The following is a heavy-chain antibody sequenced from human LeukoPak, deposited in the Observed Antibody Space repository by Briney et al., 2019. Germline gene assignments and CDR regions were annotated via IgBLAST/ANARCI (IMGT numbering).Heavy chain of an antibody. Sequence: SETLSLTCTVSGGSISSGSYYWSWIRQPAGKGLEWIGRIYTSGSTNYNPSLKSRVTISVDTSKNQFSLKLSSVTAADTAVYYCARVVGYDFWSGYLGWGQGTLVTVSS. CDR2: IYTSGST. CDR3: ARVVGYDFWSGYLG. D-gene: IGHD3-3*01. J-gene: IGHJ4*02. V-gene: IGHV4-61*02. CDR1: GGSISSGSYY.